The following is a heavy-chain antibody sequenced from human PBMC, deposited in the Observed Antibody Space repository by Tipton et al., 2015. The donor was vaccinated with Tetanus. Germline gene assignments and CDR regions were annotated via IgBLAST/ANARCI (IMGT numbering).Heavy chain of an antibody. CDR3: AKDKRIVGATWSYFDY. D-gene: IGHD1-26*01. CDR2: INSDGSST. Sequence: SLRLSCAASGFTFSSYWMHWVRQTPGKGLVWVSRINSDGSSTKYADSVKGRFTISRDNPKNTLYLQMNSLRAEDTAVYYCAKDKRIVGATWSYFDYWGQGTLVTVSS. CDR1: GFTFSSYW. J-gene: IGHJ4*02. V-gene: IGHV3-74*03.